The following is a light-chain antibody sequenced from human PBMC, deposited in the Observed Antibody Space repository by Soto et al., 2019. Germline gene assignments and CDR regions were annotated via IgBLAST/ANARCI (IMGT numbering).Light chain of an antibody. CDR3: QQYNNWPPIT. CDR1: QSVSSD. V-gene: IGKV3-15*01. J-gene: IGKJ5*01. Sequence: EIVMTQSPATLSVSPGERATLSCRASQSVSSDLAWYQQKPGQAPRLLIYGASTTATGIPARFSGSGSGTEFPLTISSLQSEDFAVYYCQQYNNWPPITFGQGTRLEMK. CDR2: GAS.